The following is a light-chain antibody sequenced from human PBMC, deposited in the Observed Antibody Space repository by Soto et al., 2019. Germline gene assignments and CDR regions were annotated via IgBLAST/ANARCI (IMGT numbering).Light chain of an antibody. CDR1: QSVSSRY. V-gene: IGKV3-20*01. J-gene: IGKJ5*01. Sequence: FVLMLYPDTLSLSPGQRSHLSCTVSQSVSSRYIAWYQQRPGQTPSLLIYGASTRATGIPDRFSGSGSGTHFTLTISRLEPGDFAVYYCQHFGGTTFTFGQGTRLEVK. CDR2: GAS. CDR3: QHFGGTTFT.